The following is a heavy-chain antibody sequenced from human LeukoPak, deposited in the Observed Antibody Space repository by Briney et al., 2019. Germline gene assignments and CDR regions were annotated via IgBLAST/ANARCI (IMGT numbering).Heavy chain of an antibody. J-gene: IGHJ6*03. V-gene: IGHV4-34*01. Sequence: SETLSLTCNVSGGSFNGYYWTWIRQPPGKGLEWIAEINHIGTTNHNPSLKSRVSVSTDTSKNQFFLKLTSVTAADTALYYCARLVVTAPQYHYYMDVWGEGTTVPASS. CDR1: GGSFNGYY. CDR3: ARLVVTAPQYHYYMDV. D-gene: IGHD2-21*02. CDR2: INHIGTT.